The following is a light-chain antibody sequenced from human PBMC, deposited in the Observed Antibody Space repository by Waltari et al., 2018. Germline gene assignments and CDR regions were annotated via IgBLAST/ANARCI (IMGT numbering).Light chain of an antibody. CDR2: GAS. CDR3: QQDGGSPPLT. J-gene: IGKJ4*01. Sequence: EIVLTQSPGTLSLSPGERATLSCRTSQSSTRYPVAWYQQKPGQAPRLLIYGASSRATGIPDRFSGSGSGTDFTLTISRLEPEDFAVYYCQQDGGSPPLTFGGGTKVEIK. V-gene: IGKV3-20*01. CDR1: QSSTRYP.